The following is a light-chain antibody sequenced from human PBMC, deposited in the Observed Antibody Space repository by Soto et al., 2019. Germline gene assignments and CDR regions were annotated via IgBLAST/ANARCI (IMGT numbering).Light chain of an antibody. J-gene: IGLJ1*01. Sequence: QAVLTQPPSVSAAPGQKVTISCSGSSSNIGGNSVSWYQQLPGTAPKLLIYGDNKRPSGIPDRFSGSKSGTSATLGITGFQTGDEADYYCGSWDSSLSAYVFGPGTKVTVL. V-gene: IGLV1-51*01. CDR3: GSWDSSLSAYV. CDR2: GDN. CDR1: SSNIGGNS.